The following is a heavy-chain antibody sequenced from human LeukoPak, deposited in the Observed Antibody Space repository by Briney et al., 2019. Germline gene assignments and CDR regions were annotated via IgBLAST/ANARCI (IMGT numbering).Heavy chain of an antibody. CDR3: ARTYSGWPLDY. CDR2: IYYSGST. V-gene: IGHV4-59*01. Sequence: PSETLSLTCTLSGGSISSSYWSWIRQPPGKGLEWIGYIYYSGSTNYNPSLKSRVTISVDTSKNQFSLKLSAVTAADTAVYYCARTYSGWPLDYWGQGTLVTVSS. J-gene: IGHJ4*02. D-gene: IGHD6-19*01. CDR1: GGSISSSY.